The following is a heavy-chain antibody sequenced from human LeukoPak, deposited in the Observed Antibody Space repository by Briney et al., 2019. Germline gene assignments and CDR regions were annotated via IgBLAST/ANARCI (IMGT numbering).Heavy chain of an antibody. CDR1: GGSISSYY. D-gene: IGHD2-2*01. CDR2: IYTSGST. Sequence: PSETLSLTCTVSGGSISSYYWSWIRPPAGKGLEWIGRIYTSGSTNYNPSLKSRVTMPVDTSKNQFSLKLSSVTAADTAVYYCARDCSSTSCPPSGKAFDIWGQGTMVTVSS. CDR3: ARDCSSTSCPPSGKAFDI. V-gene: IGHV4-4*07. J-gene: IGHJ3*02.